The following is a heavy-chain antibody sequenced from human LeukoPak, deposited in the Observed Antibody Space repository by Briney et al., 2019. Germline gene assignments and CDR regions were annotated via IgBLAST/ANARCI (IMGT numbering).Heavy chain of an antibody. J-gene: IGHJ4*02. CDR1: GGSISSYY. Sequence: SETLSLTCTVSGGSISSYYWSWIRQPPGKGLEWIGYIYYSGSTNYNPSLKSRVTTSVDTSKNQFSLKLSSVTAADTAVYYCASPDSITYYYDSSGYPQGLRFDYWGQGTLVTVSS. CDR3: ASPDSITYYYDSSGYPQGLRFDY. V-gene: IGHV4-59*08. D-gene: IGHD3-22*01. CDR2: IYYSGST.